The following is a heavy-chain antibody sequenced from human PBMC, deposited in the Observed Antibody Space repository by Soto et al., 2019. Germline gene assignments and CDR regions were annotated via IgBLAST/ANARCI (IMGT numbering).Heavy chain of an antibody. D-gene: IGHD3-22*01. Sequence: SETLSLTXTVAGGSISSSSYYWGWKRQPPGKGLEWIGSIYYSGSTYYNPSLKSRVTISVDTSKNQFSLKLSSVTAADTAVYYCARRSFYYDPSGIDYWGQGTLVTVSS. CDR1: GGSISSSSYY. V-gene: IGHV4-39*01. CDR3: ARRSFYYDPSGIDY. CDR2: IYYSGST. J-gene: IGHJ4*02.